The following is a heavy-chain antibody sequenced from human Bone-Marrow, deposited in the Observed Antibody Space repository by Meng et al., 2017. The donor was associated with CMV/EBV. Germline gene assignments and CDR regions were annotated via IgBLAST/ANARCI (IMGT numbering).Heavy chain of an antibody. CDR2: ISTSSSTR. V-gene: IGHV3-48*04. CDR3: ARTRAKWLRFWTGDYFDY. CDR1: GFTFSNYG. J-gene: IGHJ4*02. D-gene: IGHD5-12*01. Sequence: ESLKISCAVSGFTFSNYGMNWVRQAPGKGLEWISYISTSSSTRYYADSVKGRFTISRDNAKNSLSLQMNSLRAEDTAVYYCARTRAKWLRFWTGDYFDYWGQGTLVTVSS.